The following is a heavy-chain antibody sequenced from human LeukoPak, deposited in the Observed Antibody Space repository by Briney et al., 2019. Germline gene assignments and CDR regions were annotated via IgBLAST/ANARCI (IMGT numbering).Heavy chain of an antibody. CDR2: IYTGGTT. CDR3: AREGRFQSFDY. CDR1: GFSVGSNY. Sequence: GGSVTLSCAASGFSVGSNYMSWVRQAPGKGLEWVSVIYTGGTTHYAESVMGRFTISRDDSHNTVHLHMSGLRAEDTAVYYCAREGRFQSFDYWGQGTLVAVSS. J-gene: IGHJ4*02. V-gene: IGHV3-53*01.